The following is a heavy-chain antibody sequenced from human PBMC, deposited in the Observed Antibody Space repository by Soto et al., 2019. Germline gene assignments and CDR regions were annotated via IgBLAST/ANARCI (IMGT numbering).Heavy chain of an antibody. CDR1: GGTFSSYA. V-gene: IGHV1-69*06. Sequence: SVKVSCKASGGTFSSYAISWVRQAPGQGLEWMGGIIPIFGTANYAQKFQGRVTITADKSTSTAYMELRSLRSDDTAIYYCARDPHEFWTSYWFDPWGQGTPVTVSS. CDR2: IIPIFGTA. J-gene: IGHJ5*02. D-gene: IGHD3-3*01. CDR3: ARDPHEFWTSYWFDP.